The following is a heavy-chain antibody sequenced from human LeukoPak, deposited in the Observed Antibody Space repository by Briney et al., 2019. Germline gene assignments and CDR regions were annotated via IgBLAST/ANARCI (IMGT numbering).Heavy chain of an antibody. CDR1: GFTFSSYG. V-gene: IGHV3-33*01. CDR2: IWYDGSNK. D-gene: IGHD6-13*01. Sequence: PGRSLRLSCAASGFTFSSYGMHWVRQAPGKGLEWVAVIWYDGSNKYYADSVKGRFTISRDNSKNTLYLQMNSLRAEDTAVYYCARDNGYSSSWYLVRSGWFDPWGQGTLVTVSS. J-gene: IGHJ5*02. CDR3: ARDNGYSSSWYLVRSGWFDP.